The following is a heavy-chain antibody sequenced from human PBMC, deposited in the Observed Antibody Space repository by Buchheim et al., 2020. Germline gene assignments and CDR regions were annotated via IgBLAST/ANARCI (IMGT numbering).Heavy chain of an antibody. CDR2: INPGGDSA. D-gene: IGHD2/OR15-2a*01. V-gene: IGHV1-46*01. CDR3: ARDECRASACYSRAYYYFDF. CDR1: GYTFTSYN. Sequence: QVHLVQSGAEVKKPGARVKVSCTASGYTFTSYNVHWVRQAPGQGLEWMRIINPGGDSASYAQKFQGRLTMTRDTSTSPVYMELSSLRSEDTAVYYWARDECRASACYSRAYYYFDFWGQGTL. J-gene: IGHJ4*02.